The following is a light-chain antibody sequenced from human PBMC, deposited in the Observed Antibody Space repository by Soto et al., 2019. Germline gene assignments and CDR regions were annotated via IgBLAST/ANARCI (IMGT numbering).Light chain of an antibody. CDR3: QQYTSWPSFT. J-gene: IGKJ3*01. CDR1: QSISSSY. CDR2: GAS. Sequence: EIVLTQSPGTLSLSPGKRATLSCRASQSISSSYLAWYQQRPGQAPRLLIYGASSRATGIPDRCSGSGSGTEFTLTISGLQSEDFAIYYCQQYTSWPSFTFGPGTKVDIK. V-gene: IGKV3-20*01.